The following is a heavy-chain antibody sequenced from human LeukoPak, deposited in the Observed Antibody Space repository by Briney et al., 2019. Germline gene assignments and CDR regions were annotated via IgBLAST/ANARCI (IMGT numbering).Heavy chain of an antibody. D-gene: IGHD6-13*01. CDR1: GYTFTTYG. CDR3: ARVPRPRYSSSSFDY. V-gene: IGHV1-18*01. Sequence: ASVKVSCKASGYTFTTYGITWVRQAPGQGLEWMGWITPNNGNINYAQKFQGRFTMTTDTSTTTAYMELRSLRSDDTAVYYCARVPRPRYSSSSFDYWGQGTLVTVSS. J-gene: IGHJ4*02. CDR2: ITPNNGNI.